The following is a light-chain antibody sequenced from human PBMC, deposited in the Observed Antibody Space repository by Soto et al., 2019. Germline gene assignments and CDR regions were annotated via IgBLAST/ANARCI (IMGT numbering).Light chain of an antibody. CDR3: QYYGSSPYT. Sequence: EIVLTQSPGTLSLSPGERATLSCRASQSVASTSLAWYQHKPGQAPRLLIYAASTRATGIPERFSGSGSGTDFTLTISRLEPEDFALYYCQYYGSSPYTFGQGTKLEIK. CDR2: AAS. V-gene: IGKV3-20*01. J-gene: IGKJ2*01. CDR1: QSVASTS.